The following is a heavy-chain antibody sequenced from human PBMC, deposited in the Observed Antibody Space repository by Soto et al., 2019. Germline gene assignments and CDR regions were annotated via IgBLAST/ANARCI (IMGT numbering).Heavy chain of an antibody. CDR2: IYYSGST. CDR3: ARSLVPDDSSGYYYGYGEEFDY. V-gene: IGHV4-31*03. J-gene: IGHJ4*02. Sequence: SETLSLTCTVSGGSISSGGYYWSWIRQHPGKGLEWIGYIYYSGSTYYNPSLKSRVTISVDTSKNQFSLKLSSVTAADTAVYYCARSLVPDDSSGYYYGYGEEFDYWGQGTLVTVSS. D-gene: IGHD3-22*01. CDR1: GGSISSGGYY.